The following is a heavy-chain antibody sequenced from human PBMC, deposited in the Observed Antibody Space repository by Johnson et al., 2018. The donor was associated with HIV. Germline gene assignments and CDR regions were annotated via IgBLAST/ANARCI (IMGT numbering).Heavy chain of an antibody. CDR2: ISWNSGSK. Sequence: VQLVESGGGMVQPGRSLRLSCAATGFIFNDYALHWVRQAPGKGLEWVSGISWNSGSKDYADSVKGRFTISRDNSKNTLYLQMNSLRAEDTAVYYCARDPSGSYAEVTPDARFDIWGQGTIVTVSS. D-gene: IGHD1-26*01. J-gene: IGHJ3*02. V-gene: IGHV3-9*01. CDR1: GFIFNDYA. CDR3: ARDPSGSYAEVTPDARFDI.